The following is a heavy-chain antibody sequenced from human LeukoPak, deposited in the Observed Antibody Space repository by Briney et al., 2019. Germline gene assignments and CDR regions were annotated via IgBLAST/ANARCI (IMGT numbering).Heavy chain of an antibody. CDR1: GGSISSYY. Sequence: SETLSLTCTVSGGSISSYYWGWIRQPPGKGLEWIGSIYYSGSTYYNPSLKSRVTISVDTSKNQFSLKLSSVTAADTAVYYCARHVVVPATKKAFDIWGQGTMVTVSS. D-gene: IGHD2-15*01. J-gene: IGHJ3*02. V-gene: IGHV4-39*01. CDR2: IYYSGST. CDR3: ARHVVVPATKKAFDI.